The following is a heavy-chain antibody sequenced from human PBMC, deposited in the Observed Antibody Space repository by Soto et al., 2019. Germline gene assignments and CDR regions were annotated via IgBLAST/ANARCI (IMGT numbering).Heavy chain of an antibody. V-gene: IGHV1-69*01. D-gene: IGHD2-15*01. CDR2: IIPIFGTT. CDR1: GGTFSSYG. CDR3: AGGPKVVVVAATGYYYYYGMDV. J-gene: IGHJ6*02. Sequence: VQLVQSGAEVKKPGSSVKVSCKASGGTFSSYGINWVRQAPGQGLAWMGGIIPIFGTTYYAQRFQDRVTMTADESTNTAHMELSSLRSEDTAVYYCAGGPKVVVVAATGYYYYYGMDVWGQGTTVTVSS.